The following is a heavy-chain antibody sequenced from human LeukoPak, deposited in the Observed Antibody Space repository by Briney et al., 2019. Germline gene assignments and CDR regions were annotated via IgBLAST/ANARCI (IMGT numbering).Heavy chain of an antibody. Sequence: GGSLRLSCAASGSTFSSYAMSWVRQAPGKGLEWVSAISGSGGSTYYADSVKGRFTISRDNAKNSLYLQMSSLRAEDTAVYYCARWRGSWYFDYWGQGTLVTVSS. J-gene: IGHJ4*02. CDR3: ARWRGSWYFDY. CDR1: GSTFSSYA. CDR2: ISGSGGST. D-gene: IGHD2-15*01. V-gene: IGHV3-23*01.